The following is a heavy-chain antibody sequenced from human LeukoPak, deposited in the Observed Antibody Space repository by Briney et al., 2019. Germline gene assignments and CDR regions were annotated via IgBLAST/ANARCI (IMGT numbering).Heavy chain of an antibody. J-gene: IGHJ4*02. V-gene: IGHV4-38-2*02. D-gene: IGHD3-22*01. Sequence: SETLSLTCTVSGYSISSGYYWGWIRQPPGKGLEWIGSIYHSGSTYYNPSLKSRVTVSVDTSKNQFSLKLSSVTAADTAVYYCARDSRDYYDSSGYANYWGQGTLVTVSS. CDR3: ARDSRDYYDSSGYANY. CDR2: IYHSGST. CDR1: GYSISSGYY.